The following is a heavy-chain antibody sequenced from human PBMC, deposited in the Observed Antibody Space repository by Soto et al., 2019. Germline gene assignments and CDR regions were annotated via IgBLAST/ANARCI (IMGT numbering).Heavy chain of an antibody. J-gene: IGHJ6*02. CDR2: IYYSGST. D-gene: IGHD6-13*01. Sequence: QVQLQESGPGLVKPSQTLSLTCTVSGGSISSGGYYWSWIRQHPGKGLEWIGYIYYSGSTYYNPSLKRRVTISVDTSKNQFSLKLRSVTAADTDVYYCARGGIAAAGIAPGYGMDVWGQGTTVTVSS. CDR1: GGSISSGGYY. V-gene: IGHV4-31*03. CDR3: ARGGIAAAGIAPGYGMDV.